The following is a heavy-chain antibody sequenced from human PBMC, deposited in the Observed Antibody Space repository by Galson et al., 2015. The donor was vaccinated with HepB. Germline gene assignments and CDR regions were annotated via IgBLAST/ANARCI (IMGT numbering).Heavy chain of an antibody. CDR1: GGTFSSYA. V-gene: IGHV1-69*06. CDR3: ARRKKDTAMVTGYYYYGMDV. J-gene: IGHJ6*02. Sequence: SVKVSCKASGGTFSSYAISWVRQAPGQGLEWMGGIIPIFGTANYAQKFQGRVTITADKSTSTAYMELSSLRSEDTAVYYCARRKKDTAMVTGYYYYGMDVWGQGTTVTVSS. D-gene: IGHD5-18*01. CDR2: IIPIFGTA.